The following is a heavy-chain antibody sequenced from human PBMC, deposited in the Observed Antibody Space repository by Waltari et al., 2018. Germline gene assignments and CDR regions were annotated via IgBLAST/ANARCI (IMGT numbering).Heavy chain of an antibody. D-gene: IGHD1-26*01. CDR3: ARGELDNWFDP. J-gene: IGHJ5*02. CDR2: ISSSSSTI. V-gene: IGHV3-48*04. CDR1: GFTFSSYS. Sequence: EVQLVESGGGLVQPGGSLRLSCAASGFTFSSYSMNWVRQAPGKGLEWVSYISSSSSTIYYADSVKGRFTISRDNAKNSLYLQMNSLRAEDTAVYYCARGELDNWFDPWGQGTLVIVSS.